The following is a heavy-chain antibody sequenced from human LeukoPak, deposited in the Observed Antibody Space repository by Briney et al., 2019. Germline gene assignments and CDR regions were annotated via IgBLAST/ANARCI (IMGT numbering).Heavy chain of an antibody. D-gene: IGHD2-21*02. CDR1: GFTFSDYY. V-gene: IGHV3-11*03. CDR2: ISSSSSYT. CDR3: AAGYCGGDCYSGAGAFDI. J-gene: IGHJ3*02. Sequence: PGGSLRLSCAASGFTFSDYYMSWIRQAPGKGLEWVSYISSSSSYTNYADSVKGRFTISRDNAKNSLYLQMNSLRAEDTAVYYCAAGYCGGDCYSGAGAFDIWGQGTMVTVSS.